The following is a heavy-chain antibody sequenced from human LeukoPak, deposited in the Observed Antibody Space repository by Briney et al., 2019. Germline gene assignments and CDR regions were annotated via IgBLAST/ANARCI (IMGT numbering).Heavy chain of an antibody. D-gene: IGHD6-13*01. V-gene: IGHV1-18*01. CDR2: ISAYNGNT. Sequence: VASVKVSCKASGYTFTSYGISWMRQAPGQGLEWMGWISAYNGNTNYAQKLQGRVTMTTDTSTSTAYMELRSLRSDDTAVYYCARSWAAAGYDYWGQGTLVTVSS. CDR1: GYTFTSYG. J-gene: IGHJ4*02. CDR3: ARSWAAAGYDY.